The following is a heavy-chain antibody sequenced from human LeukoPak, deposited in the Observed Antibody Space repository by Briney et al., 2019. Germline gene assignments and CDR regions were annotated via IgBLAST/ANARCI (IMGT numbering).Heavy chain of an antibody. CDR2: INSNSGAT. J-gene: IGHJ4*02. Sequence: ASVKVSCTASGYTFTGYYMHWVRQAPGQGLEWMGWINSNSGATDYAQKFQGRVTITRDTSISTAYMELSSLRSDDTAAYFCASGANVAYWGQGTLVTVSS. D-gene: IGHD4/OR15-4a*01. CDR3: ASGANVAY. V-gene: IGHV1-2*02. CDR1: GYTFTGYY.